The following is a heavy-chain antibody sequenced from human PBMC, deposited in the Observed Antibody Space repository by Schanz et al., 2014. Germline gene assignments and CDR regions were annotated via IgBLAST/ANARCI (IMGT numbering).Heavy chain of an antibody. J-gene: IGHJ6*02. CDR2: IYDSGNT. CDR3: ARVVGPSFYYGMAV. V-gene: IGHV4-31*03. Sequence: QVQLQESGPGLVKPSQTLSLTCTVSGGSISSGGYYWSWIRQHPGKGLEWIGYIYDSGNTYYNPSLKSRVTMSIDTSENQFSLNLSSVTGADTAVYYCARVVGPSFYYGMAVWGQGTTVTVSS. CDR1: GGSISSGGYY. D-gene: IGHD2-15*01.